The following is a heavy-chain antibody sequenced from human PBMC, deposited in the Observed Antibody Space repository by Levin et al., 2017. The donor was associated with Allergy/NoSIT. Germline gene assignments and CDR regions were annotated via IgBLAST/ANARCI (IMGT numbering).Heavy chain of an antibody. Sequence: AGGSLRLSCAASGFTFSSYGMHWVRQAPGKGLEWVAVIWYDGSNKYYADSVKGRFTISRDNSKNTLYLQMNSLRAEDTAVYYCARDGYSSSIYFQHWGQGTLVTVSS. CDR3: ARDGYSSSIYFQH. CDR2: IWYDGSNK. CDR1: GFTFSSYG. V-gene: IGHV3-33*01. J-gene: IGHJ1*01. D-gene: IGHD6-13*01.